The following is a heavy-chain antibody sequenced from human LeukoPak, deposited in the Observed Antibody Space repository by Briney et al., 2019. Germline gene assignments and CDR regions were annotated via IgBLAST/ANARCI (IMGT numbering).Heavy chain of an antibody. D-gene: IGHD4-17*01. CDR3: ARAQYGDYVDY. V-gene: IGHV4-59*01. CDR1: GGSISSYY. CDR2: IYYSGST. J-gene: IGHJ4*02. Sequence: SETLSLTCTVSGGSISSYYWSWIRQPPGKGLEWIGYIYYSGSTNYNPSLKSRVTISVDTSKNQFSLKLSSVTAAVTAVYYCARAQYGDYVDYWGQGTLVTVSS.